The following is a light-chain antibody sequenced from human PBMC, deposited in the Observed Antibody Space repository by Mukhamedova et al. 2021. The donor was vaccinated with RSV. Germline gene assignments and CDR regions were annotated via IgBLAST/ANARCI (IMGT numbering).Light chain of an antibody. Sequence: WYQRRVHGKAPQLLIYAISGLQRGVPSRFSGSGSGTDFTLTITNLQPEDLATYYCQQSYSSPVTFGGGTKVEIK. J-gene: IGKJ4*01. CDR3: QQSYSSPVT. CDR2: AIS. V-gene: IGKV1-39*01.